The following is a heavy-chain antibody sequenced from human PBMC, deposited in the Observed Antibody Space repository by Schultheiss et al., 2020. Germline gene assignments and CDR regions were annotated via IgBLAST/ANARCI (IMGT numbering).Heavy chain of an antibody. CDR1: GYRFTTYW. V-gene: IGHV5-51*01. Sequence: GGSLRLSCKGSGYRFTTYWIGWVRQMPGKGLEWMGIIYPGDSDTRYSPSFQGQVTISADKSISTAYLQWSSLKASDTAMYYCARLRLRWSTDDAFDIWGQGTTVTVSS. D-gene: IGHD4-23*01. CDR2: IYPGDSDT. J-gene: IGHJ3*02. CDR3: ARLRLRWSTDDAFDI.